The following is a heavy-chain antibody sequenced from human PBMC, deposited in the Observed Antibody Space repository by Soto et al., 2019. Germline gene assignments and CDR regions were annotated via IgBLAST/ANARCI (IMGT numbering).Heavy chain of an antibody. CDR1: GFSLSTAGVG. Sequence: QITLKESGPTLVKPTQTLTLTCTFSGFSLSTAGVGVGWVRQPPGKALEWLALIYWDDTKRYSPFLKSRLTIAKDTSNNQVVLTMTNMDPVDTATYYCTRRTGDYWGQGTLVTVSS. CDR3: TRRTGDY. CDR2: IYWDDTK. J-gene: IGHJ4*02. V-gene: IGHV2-5*02.